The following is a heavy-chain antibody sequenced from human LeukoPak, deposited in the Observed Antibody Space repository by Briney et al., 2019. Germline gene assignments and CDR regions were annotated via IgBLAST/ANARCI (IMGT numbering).Heavy chain of an antibody. D-gene: IGHD3-22*01. J-gene: IGHJ4*02. V-gene: IGHV3-23*01. CDR3: AKGDSSGYYSPPAYFDY. CDR1: GFTFSSYA. Sequence: PGGSLRLSCAASGFTFSSYAMSWVRQAPGKGLEWVSAISGSGGSTYYADSVKGRFTISRDNSKNTLYLQMNSLRAEDTAVYYCAKGDSSGYYSPPAYFDYWGQGTLVTVSS. CDR2: ISGSGGST.